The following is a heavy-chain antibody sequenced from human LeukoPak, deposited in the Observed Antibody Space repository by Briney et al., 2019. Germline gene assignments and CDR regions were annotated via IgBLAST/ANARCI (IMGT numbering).Heavy chain of an antibody. Sequence: PRGSLRLSCAASGFSFSVYEMHWVRQAPGKGLEWISDISSSGTTTYYADSVKGRFTISRDNTKNSLYLQMNRLRVEDTAIYYCTTLTVASNFDYWGQGTLVTVSS. V-gene: IGHV3-48*03. D-gene: IGHD6-19*01. CDR1: GFSFSVYE. CDR2: ISSSGTTT. CDR3: TTLTVASNFDY. J-gene: IGHJ4*02.